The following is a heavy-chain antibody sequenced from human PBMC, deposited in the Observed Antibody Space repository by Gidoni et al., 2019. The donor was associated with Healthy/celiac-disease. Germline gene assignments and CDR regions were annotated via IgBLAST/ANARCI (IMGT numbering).Heavy chain of an antibody. V-gene: IGHV3-21*01. Sequence: EVQLVESGGGLVKPGGSLRLSCAASGFTFSSYSMNWVRQAPGKGLEWVSSISSSSSYIYYADSVKGRFTISRDNAKNSLYLQMNSLRAEDTAVYYCARASDFGVVLPFDPWGQGTLVTVSS. D-gene: IGHD3-3*01. CDR3: ARASDFGVVLPFDP. CDR1: GFTFSSYS. J-gene: IGHJ5*02. CDR2: ISSSSSYI.